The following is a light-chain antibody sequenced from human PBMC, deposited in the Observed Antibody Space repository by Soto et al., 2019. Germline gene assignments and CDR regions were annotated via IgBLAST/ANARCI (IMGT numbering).Light chain of an antibody. Sequence: SYELTQPPSVSVAPGQTARITCGGNNIGAYSVYWYQQKPGQAPVLVVYDDTNRPSGIPGRFSGSNLGNTATLTISSVEAGDEAAYYCQVWDSDSDPSYVFGGGTKLTVL. V-gene: IGLV3-21*02. CDR3: QVWDSDSDPSYV. CDR1: NIGAYS. CDR2: DDT. J-gene: IGLJ1*01.